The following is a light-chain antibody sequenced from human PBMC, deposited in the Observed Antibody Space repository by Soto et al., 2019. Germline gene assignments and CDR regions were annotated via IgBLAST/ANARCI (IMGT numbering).Light chain of an antibody. CDR3: QQNLGVHT. J-gene: IGKJ1*01. Sequence: EIVLTQSPGTLSLSPGERATLSCRASQSVSNNYLAWYQQKPGQAPRLLIYGASKRATGIPDRFSGSGSGTDFTLTISSLEPEDSAVYYCQQNLGVHTFGQGTKVDIK. CDR1: QSVSNNY. V-gene: IGKV3-20*01. CDR2: GAS.